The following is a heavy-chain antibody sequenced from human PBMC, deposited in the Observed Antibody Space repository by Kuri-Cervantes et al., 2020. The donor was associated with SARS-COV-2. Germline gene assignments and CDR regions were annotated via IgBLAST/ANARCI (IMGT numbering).Heavy chain of an antibody. CDR1: GFTFSSYA. Sequence: GGSLRLSCAASGFTFSSYAMSWVRQAPGKGLEWVSVIYSGGSTYYADSAKGRFTISRDNSENTLYLQMNSLRAEDTAVYYCARARGPDAFDIWGQGTMVTVSS. J-gene: IGHJ3*02. V-gene: IGHV3-53*01. CDR3: ARARGPDAFDI. CDR2: IYSGGST.